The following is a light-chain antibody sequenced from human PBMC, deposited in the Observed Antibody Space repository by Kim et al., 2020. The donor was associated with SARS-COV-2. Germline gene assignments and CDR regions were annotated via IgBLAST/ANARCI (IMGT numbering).Light chain of an antibody. CDR2: DIS. CDR1: SSNVGGDNC. CDR3: KSYNSSMTARV. J-gene: IGLJ3*02. Sequence: QRVTIACTGSSSNVGGDNCVAWYQQHPGTAPKVIIYDISNRPSGVPGRFSGSKSGTAASLAITGLQAEDEADYYCKSYNSSMTARVFGGGTKLTVL. V-gene: IGLV1-40*01.